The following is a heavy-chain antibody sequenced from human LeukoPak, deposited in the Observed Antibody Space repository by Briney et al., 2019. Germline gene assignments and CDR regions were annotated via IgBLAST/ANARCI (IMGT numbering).Heavy chain of an antibody. V-gene: IGHV3-23*01. CDR1: GFIFSSYA. CDR2: ISGSGGST. CDR3: AKGDGVPAATNWFDP. D-gene: IGHD2-2*01. Sequence: GGPLRLSCAPSGFIFSSYAMSWVRQAPGKGLEWVSAISGSGGSTYYADSVKGRFTISRDNSKNTLYLQVNSLRAEDTAVYYCAKGDGVPAATNWFDPWGQGTLVTVSS. J-gene: IGHJ5*02.